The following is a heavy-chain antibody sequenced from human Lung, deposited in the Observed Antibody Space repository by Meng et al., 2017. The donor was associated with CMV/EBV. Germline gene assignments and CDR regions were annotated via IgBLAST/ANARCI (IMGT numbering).Heavy chain of an antibody. D-gene: IGHD3-16*01. CDR2: IYSGDDST. Sequence: GGSXRLXCAASGFTFSTFAMSWVRQAPGKGLQWVSVIYSGDDSTYYADSVKGRFTISRDNSKNMLYLQMNSLRAEDSAVYFCAKGKGGGYYYYPGVDVWGRGXTVTVSS. V-gene: IGHV3-23*03. J-gene: IGHJ6*02. CDR1: GFTFSTFA. CDR3: AKGKGGGYYYYPGVDV.